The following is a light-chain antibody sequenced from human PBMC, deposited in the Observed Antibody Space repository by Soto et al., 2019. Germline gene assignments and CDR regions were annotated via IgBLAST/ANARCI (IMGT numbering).Light chain of an antibody. Sequence: DIQMTQSPSTLSASEGDRVTITCRASQSIDRWLAWYQQKPGKAPILLIYAASSLQSGVPSRFGGSGSGTDFTLTINNLQPEDFATYYCQQSYSTPTFGGGTKVDI. J-gene: IGKJ4*01. CDR3: QQSYSTPT. CDR2: AAS. CDR1: QSIDRW. V-gene: IGKV1-39*01.